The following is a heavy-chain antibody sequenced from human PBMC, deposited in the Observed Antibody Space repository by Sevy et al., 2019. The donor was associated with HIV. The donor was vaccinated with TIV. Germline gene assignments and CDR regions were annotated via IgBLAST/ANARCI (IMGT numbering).Heavy chain of an antibody. CDR2: IKSKTDGGTT. V-gene: IGHV3-15*01. J-gene: IGHJ4*02. CDR1: GFTFNNAW. D-gene: IGHD3-16*02. CDR3: TTDRGLRLGELSCY. Sequence: GGSLRLSCAASGFTFNNAWMTWVRQAPGEGLEWVGRIKSKTDGGTTDYSAPVKGRFTILRDDSKNTLYLQMNSLKTEDTAVYYCTTDRGLRLGELSCYWGQGTLVTVSS.